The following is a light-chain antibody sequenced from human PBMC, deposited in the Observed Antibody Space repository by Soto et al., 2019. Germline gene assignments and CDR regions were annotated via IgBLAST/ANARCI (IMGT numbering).Light chain of an antibody. Sequence: QSVLTQPPSASGSPGQSVTISCTGTSSDVGGYNYVSWYQQHPGQAPQLIIYEVTNRPSGISDRFSGSKSGNTASLSISGLQAEDEADYYCFSYTSDTTRVFGTGTKVTVL. CDR3: FSYTSDTTRV. V-gene: IGLV2-14*01. CDR2: EVT. J-gene: IGLJ1*01. CDR1: SSDVGGYNY.